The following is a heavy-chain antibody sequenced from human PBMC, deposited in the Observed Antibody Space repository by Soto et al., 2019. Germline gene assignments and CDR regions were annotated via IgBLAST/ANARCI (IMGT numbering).Heavy chain of an antibody. D-gene: IGHD3-3*01. CDR3: ARGGVSTRTFDY. Sequence: GESLKISCKGSGYSFAGYWITWVRQKPGKGLEWMGRIDPSDSQTYYSPSFRGHVTISATKSISSAYLQWSSLRASDTAMYYCARGGVSTRTFDYWGQGTPVTVAS. CDR1: GYSFAGYW. CDR2: IDPSDSQT. J-gene: IGHJ4*02. V-gene: IGHV5-10-1*01.